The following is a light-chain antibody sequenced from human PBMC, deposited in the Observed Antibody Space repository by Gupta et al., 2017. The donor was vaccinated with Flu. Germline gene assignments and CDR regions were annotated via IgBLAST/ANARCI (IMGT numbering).Light chain of an antibody. J-gene: IGKJ1*01. CDR2: GAA. CDR1: QTINNNF. CDR3: QQDGSSPRT. V-gene: IGKV3-20*01. Sequence: VALSLSPGEGVTLSCRTSQTINNNFLAGYQQKRGQAPRLLIFGAAKRATGIPGRFSGGGSGTDFTLTISGLEPEDVAVYYCQQDGSSPRTFGQGTRVEIK.